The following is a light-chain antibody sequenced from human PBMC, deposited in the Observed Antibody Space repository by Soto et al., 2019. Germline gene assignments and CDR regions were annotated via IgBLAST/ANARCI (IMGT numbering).Light chain of an antibody. CDR2: QAS. CDR3: QQYNSYAWT. J-gene: IGKJ1*01. CDR1: QSISSW. V-gene: IGKV1-5*03. Sequence: DIQMTQSPSTLSASVGDRVTITCRASQSISSWLAWYQQKSGKAPKLLIYQASSLESGVPSRFSGSGSGTEFPLTISSLQPDDFATYYCQQYNSYAWTFGQGTKVEIK.